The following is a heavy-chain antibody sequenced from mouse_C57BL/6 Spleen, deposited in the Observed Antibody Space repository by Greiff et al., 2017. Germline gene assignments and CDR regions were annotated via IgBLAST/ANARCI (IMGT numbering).Heavy chain of an antibody. Sequence: VQLQQSGAELVKPGASVKMSCKASGYTFTSYWITWVKQRPGQGLEWIGDIYPGSGSTNYNEKFKSKATLPVDTSSSTAYMQLSSLTSEDSAVYYCARDGSSLDYWGQGTTLTVSS. CDR3: ARDGSSLDY. CDR1: GYTFTSYW. CDR2: IYPGSGST. D-gene: IGHD1-1*01. V-gene: IGHV1-55*01. J-gene: IGHJ2*01.